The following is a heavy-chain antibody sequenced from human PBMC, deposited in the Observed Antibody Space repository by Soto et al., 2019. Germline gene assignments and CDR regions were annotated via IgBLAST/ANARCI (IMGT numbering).Heavy chain of an antibody. D-gene: IGHD2-2*01. V-gene: IGHV3-23*01. CDR2: IGGSGGIT. CDR3: ARGSSHIGPRIVTAAIREGYNYFDP. J-gene: IGHJ5*02. CDR1: GFTFSSYA. Sequence: EVQLLESGGGLLQPGGSLRLSCAASGFTFSSYAMSWVRQAPGKGLEWVSLIGGSGGITFYADSVEGRFTISRDNSKNTMFLQMTSLRAEYTAVYYCARGSSHIGPRIVTAAIREGYNYFDPWGQGTLVTVSS.